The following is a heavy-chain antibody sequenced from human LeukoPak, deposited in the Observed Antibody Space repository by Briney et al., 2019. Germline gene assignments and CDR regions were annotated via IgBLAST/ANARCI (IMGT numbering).Heavy chain of an antibody. Sequence: GGSLRLSCAASGITFSSYAMSWVRQAPGKGLEWVSAISGSGGSTYYADSVKGRFTISRYNSKNTLYLQMNSLRAEDTAVYYCAKDPPEYSSGWTPGYWGQGTLVTVSS. J-gene: IGHJ4*02. V-gene: IGHV3-23*01. CDR2: ISGSGGST. CDR3: AKDPPEYSSGWTPGY. CDR1: GITFSSYA. D-gene: IGHD6-19*01.